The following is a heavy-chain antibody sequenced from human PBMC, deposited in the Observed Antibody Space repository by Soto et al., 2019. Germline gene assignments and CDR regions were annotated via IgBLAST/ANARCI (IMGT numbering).Heavy chain of an antibody. CDR2: IGESGTPT. CDR3: ARYIPGVRYYGMDV. Sequence: PGGSLRLSCAASGFTFSSYAMKWVRQAPGKGLEWVSLIGESGTPTYYADSVKGRFTISRDNSGNTLFLEMYSLRAEDTAVYYCARYIPGVRYYGMDVWAQGTTVTFSS. J-gene: IGHJ6*02. V-gene: IGHV3-23*01. D-gene: IGHD2-2*01. CDR1: GFTFSSYA.